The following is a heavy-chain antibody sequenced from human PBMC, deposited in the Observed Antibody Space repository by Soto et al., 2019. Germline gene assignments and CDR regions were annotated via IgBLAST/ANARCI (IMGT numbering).Heavy chain of an antibody. D-gene: IGHD6-25*01. CDR3: GSVRPSGYVLS. Sequence: PSETLSLTCTVSVGSLSSYYWTWIRQSPGKGLERIGYVYFSGNTNYNPSLKSRVTISIDTSKNQFSLRLASVTAADTAFYYCGSVRPSGYVLSWGQGTLVTVSS. CDR2: VYFSGNT. J-gene: IGHJ5*02. V-gene: IGHV4-59*01. CDR1: VGSLSSYY.